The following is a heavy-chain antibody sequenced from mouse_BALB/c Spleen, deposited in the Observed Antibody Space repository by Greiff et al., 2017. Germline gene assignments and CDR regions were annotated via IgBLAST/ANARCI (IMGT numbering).Heavy chain of an antibody. Sequence: EVQGVESGGGLVQPGGSRKLSCAASGFTFSSFGMHWVRQAPEKGLEWVAYISSGSSTIYYADTVKGRFTISSDNPKNTLFLQMTSLRSEDTAMYYCARNGNLYYFDYWGQGTTLTVSS. V-gene: IGHV5-17*02. CDR3: ARNGNLYYFDY. CDR2: ISSGSSTI. CDR1: GFTFSSFG. D-gene: IGHD2-1*01. J-gene: IGHJ2*01.